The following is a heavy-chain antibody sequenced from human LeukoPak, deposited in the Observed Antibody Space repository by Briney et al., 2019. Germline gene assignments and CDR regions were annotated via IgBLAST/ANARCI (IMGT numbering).Heavy chain of an antibody. CDR2: VSGSGDRM. Sequence: GGSLRLSCAASGFTSSSYALNWVRQAPGKGLEWVATVSGSGDRMYHADSVKGRFTISRDNSKNTIYLRMNSLRAEDTAVYYCAKKGATTGDFDYWGQGTLVTVSS. V-gene: IGHV3-23*01. CDR1: GFTSSSYA. D-gene: IGHD1-26*01. J-gene: IGHJ4*02. CDR3: AKKGATTGDFDY.